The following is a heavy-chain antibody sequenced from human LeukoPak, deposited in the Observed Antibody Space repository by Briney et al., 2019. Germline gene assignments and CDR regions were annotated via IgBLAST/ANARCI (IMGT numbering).Heavy chain of an antibody. V-gene: IGHV3-7*01. J-gene: IGHJ4*02. Sequence: GGSLRLSCAASGFTFSSYWMTWVRQVPGKGLEWVANIKEDGSEKYYVYSVKGRFTISRDNAKNSLYLQMNSLRADDTAVYYCASGGHVDYCGQGTLVTVSS. CDR1: GFTFSSYW. CDR3: ASGGHVDY. D-gene: IGHD3-10*01. CDR2: IKEDGSEK.